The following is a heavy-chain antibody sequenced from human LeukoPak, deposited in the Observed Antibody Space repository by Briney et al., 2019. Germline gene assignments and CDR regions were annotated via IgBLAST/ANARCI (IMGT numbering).Heavy chain of an antibody. J-gene: IGHJ5*02. CDR1: GYTFTDYA. D-gene: IGHD2-2*01. V-gene: IGHV1-3*03. CDR2: IIAGNGDT. Sequence: ASVKVSCKASGYTFTDYAIHWVRQAPGQSLEWMGWIIAGNGDTKYAHEFRGRVTITRDTSATTAYLVLSTLRSEDTAVYYCARGQFRDIVVVPAAMTNWFDPWGQGTLVTVSS. CDR3: ARGQFRDIVVVPAAMTNWFDP.